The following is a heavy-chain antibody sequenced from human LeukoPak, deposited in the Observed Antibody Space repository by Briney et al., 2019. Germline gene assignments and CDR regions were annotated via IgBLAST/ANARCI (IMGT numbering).Heavy chain of an antibody. D-gene: IGHD1-7*01. CDR1: GFTFSSYE. J-gene: IGHJ4*02. CDR3: ARGEELLFYFDY. V-gene: IGHV3-48*03. CDR2: ISSSGFTK. Sequence: PGGSLRLSCAAPGFTFSSYEMNWVRQTPGKGLEWVSHISSSGFTKYYSDSVKGRFTISRDNAKNSLYLQMNSLRADDTAVYYCARGEELLFYFDYWGQGTLVTVSS.